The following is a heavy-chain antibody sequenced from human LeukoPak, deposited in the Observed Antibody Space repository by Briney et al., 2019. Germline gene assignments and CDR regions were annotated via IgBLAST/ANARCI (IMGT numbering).Heavy chain of an antibody. CDR2: ISWSSGSI. CDR3: AREAYCGGDCYSHYYYYMDV. Sequence: GGSLRLSCAASGFTFDDYAMHWVRQAPGKGLEWVSGISWSSGSIGYADSVKGRFTISRDNAQNFLYLQMNSLRAEDTAVYYRAREAYCGGDCYSHYYYYMDVWGKGTTVTVSS. CDR1: GFTFDDYA. J-gene: IGHJ6*03. D-gene: IGHD2-21*01. V-gene: IGHV3-9*01.